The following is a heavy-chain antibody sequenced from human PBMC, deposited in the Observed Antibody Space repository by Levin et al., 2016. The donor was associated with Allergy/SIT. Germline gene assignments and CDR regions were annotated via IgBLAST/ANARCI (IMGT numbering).Heavy chain of an antibody. CDR1: GFTFSSYG. CDR3: AKDDPVCDF. J-gene: IGHJ4*02. Sequence: GESLKISCAASGFTFSSYGMHWARQAPGKGLEWLAFIQNDESNIFYADSVKGRFTISRDDSKNTVFLQMNSLTVEDTALYYCAKDDPVCDFWGQGTLVTVSS. CDR2: IQNDESNI. D-gene: IGHD2-8*01. V-gene: IGHV3-30*02.